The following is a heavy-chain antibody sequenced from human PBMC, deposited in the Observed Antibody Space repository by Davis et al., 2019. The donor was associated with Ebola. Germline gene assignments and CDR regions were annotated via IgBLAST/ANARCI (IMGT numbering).Heavy chain of an antibody. CDR3: ARGCGANCSGGVDP. Sequence: GESLKISCAASGFTFDIHAMSWVRQPPGKGLEWVSGINWNGGSTDYADSVKGRFTISRDNAKNTLYLEVNSLRVEDTGVYYCARGCGANCSGGVDPWGHGTLVIVSS. CDR1: GFTFDIHA. V-gene: IGHV3-20*04. J-gene: IGHJ5*02. D-gene: IGHD2-15*01. CDR2: INWNGGST.